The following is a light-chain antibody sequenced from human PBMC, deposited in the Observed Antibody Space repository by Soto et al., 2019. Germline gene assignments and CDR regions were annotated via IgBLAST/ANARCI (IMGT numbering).Light chain of an antibody. J-gene: IGLJ1*01. V-gene: IGLV4-69*01. CDR2: LNSDGSH. Sequence: QPVLTQSPSASASLGASVKLTCTLSRGHSSYAIAWHQQQPEKGPRYLMKLNSDGSHSKGDGIPDRFSGSSSGAERYLTISSLQSEDEADYYCQTWVTGIYVFGTGTKVTVL. CDR1: RGHSSYA. CDR3: QTWVTGIYV.